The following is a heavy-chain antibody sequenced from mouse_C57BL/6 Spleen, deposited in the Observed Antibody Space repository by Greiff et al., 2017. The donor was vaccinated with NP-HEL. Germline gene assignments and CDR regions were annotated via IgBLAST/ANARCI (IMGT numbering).Heavy chain of an antibody. CDR2: IDPETGGT. J-gene: IGHJ4*01. D-gene: IGHD2-1*01. Sequence: QVQLQQSGAELVRPGASVTLSCKASGYTFTDYEMHWVKQTPVHGLEWIGAIDPETGGTAYNQKFKGKAILTADKSSSTAYMELRSLTSEDSAVYYGTRGGLLWAAMDYWGQGTSVTVSS. V-gene: IGHV1-15*01. CDR1: GYTFTDYE. CDR3: TRGGLLWAAMDY.